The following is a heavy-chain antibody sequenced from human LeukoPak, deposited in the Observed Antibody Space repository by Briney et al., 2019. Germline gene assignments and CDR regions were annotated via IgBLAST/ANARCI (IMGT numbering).Heavy chain of an antibody. CDR3: ARVAIDRTMTLRQAIGLVDY. Sequence: PSETLSLTCTVSGGSISSSSYYWGWIRQPPGKGLEWIGSIYYSGSTYYNPSLKSRVTISVDTSKNQFSLKLSSVTAADTAVYYCARVAIDRTMTLRQAIGLVDYWGQGTLVTVSS. V-gene: IGHV4-39*07. D-gene: IGHD5-12*01. J-gene: IGHJ4*02. CDR1: GGSISSSSYY. CDR2: IYYSGST.